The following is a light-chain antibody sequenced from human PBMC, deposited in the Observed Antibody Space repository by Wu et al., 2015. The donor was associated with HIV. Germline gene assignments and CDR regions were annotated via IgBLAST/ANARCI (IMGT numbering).Light chain of an antibody. CDR1: QGISHF. J-gene: IGKJ1*01. Sequence: IQLTQSPSFLSASVGDRVTITCRASQGISHFLGWYQQKPGKAPKLLIYAASTLQSGVPSRFSGSGSGTDFTLTISSLQPEDFAAYYCLQDYNYPRTFGQGTKVEIK. CDR2: AAS. CDR3: LQDYNYPRT. V-gene: IGKV1-6*01.